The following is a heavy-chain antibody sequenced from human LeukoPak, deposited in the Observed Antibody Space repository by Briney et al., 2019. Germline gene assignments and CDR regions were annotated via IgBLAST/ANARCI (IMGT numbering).Heavy chain of an antibody. CDR3: ATGSYVPFDY. Sequence: ASVTVSCKASGYTFTSYYMHWVRQAPGQGLEWMGIINPSGGSTTYAQKFQGRVTMTRHMSTSTVYMELSSLRSEDTAVYYCATGSYVPFDYWGQGTLVTVSS. D-gene: IGHD1-26*01. CDR2: INPSGGST. CDR1: GYTFTSYY. V-gene: IGHV1-46*01. J-gene: IGHJ4*02.